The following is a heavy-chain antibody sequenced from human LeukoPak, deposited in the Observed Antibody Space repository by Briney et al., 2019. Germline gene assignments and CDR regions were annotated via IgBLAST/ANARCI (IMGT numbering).Heavy chain of an antibody. CDR1: GVSISSYY. D-gene: IGHD3-22*01. J-gene: IGHJ4*02. Sequence: KPSETLSLTCTVSGVSISSYYWSWIRQPPGKGLEWIGYIYYSGSTYYNPSLKSRVTISVDTSKNQFSLKLSSVTAADTAVYYCARSSLYDSIGYYERVYFDYWGQGTLVTVSS. V-gene: IGHV4-59*12. CDR3: ARSSLYDSIGYYERVYFDY. CDR2: IYYSGST.